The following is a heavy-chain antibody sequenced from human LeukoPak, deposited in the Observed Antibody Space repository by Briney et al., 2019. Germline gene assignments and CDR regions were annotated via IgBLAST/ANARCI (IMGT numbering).Heavy chain of an antibody. V-gene: IGHV4-34*01. CDR1: GGSFSGYY. CDR2: INHSGST. D-gene: IGHD3-10*01. Sequence: PSETLSLTCAVYGGSFSGYYWSWIRQPPGKGLEWIGEINHSGSTNYNPSLKSRVTISVDTSKNQFSLKLSSVTAADTAVYYCARHRSYYGSGSYLFWFDTWGQGTLVTVSS. CDR3: ARHRSYYGSGSYLFWFDT. J-gene: IGHJ5*02.